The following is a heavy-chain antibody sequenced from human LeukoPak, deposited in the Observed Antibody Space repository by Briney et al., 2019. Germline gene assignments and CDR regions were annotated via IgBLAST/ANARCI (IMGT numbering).Heavy chain of an antibody. CDR1: GFTFSSYW. V-gene: IGHV3-7*01. D-gene: IGHD5-18*01. CDR3: ARDVDTAMVDY. J-gene: IGHJ4*02. Sequence: PGGSLRLSCAASGFTFSSYWMSWVRQAPGKGLEWVANIKQDGSEKYYVDSVKGRFTISRDNAKNSLYLQMNSLRAEDTAVHYCARDVDTAMVDYWGQGTLVTVSS. CDR2: IKQDGSEK.